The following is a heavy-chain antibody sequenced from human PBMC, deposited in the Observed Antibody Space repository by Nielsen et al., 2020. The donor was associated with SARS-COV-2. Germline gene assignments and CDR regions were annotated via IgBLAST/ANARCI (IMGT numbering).Heavy chain of an antibody. CDR1: GFTFSSYG. Sequence: GGSLRLSCAASGFTFSSYGMHWVRQAPGKGLEWVAVIWYDGSNKYYADSVKGRFTISRDNSKNTLYLQMNSLRAEDTAVYYCARAVYYDSSGSDAFDIWGQGTMVTVSS. CDR2: IWYDGSNK. CDR3: ARAVYYDSSGSDAFDI. D-gene: IGHD3-22*01. J-gene: IGHJ3*02. V-gene: IGHV3-33*01.